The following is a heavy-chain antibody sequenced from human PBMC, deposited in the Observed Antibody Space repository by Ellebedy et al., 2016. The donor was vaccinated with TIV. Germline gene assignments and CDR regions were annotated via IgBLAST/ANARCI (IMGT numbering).Heavy chain of an antibody. CDR1: GFPFSSYA. J-gene: IGHJ4*02. CDR2: ISDSGGNT. CDR3: AKGWLGAGAGTDFDY. V-gene: IGHV3-23*01. D-gene: IGHD6-13*01. Sequence: GGSLRLXCAASGFPFSSYAMSWVRLPPGKGLEWVSSISDSGGNTYYADSVRGRFTFSRDNSKNTLYLQMNSLRAEDTAVYYCAKGWLGAGAGTDFDYWGRGTLVTVSS.